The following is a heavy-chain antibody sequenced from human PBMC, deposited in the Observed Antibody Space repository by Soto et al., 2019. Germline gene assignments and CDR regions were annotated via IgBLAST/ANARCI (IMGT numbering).Heavy chain of an antibody. CDR1: GNTFTGYY. CDR2: INPNSGGT. J-gene: IGHJ4*02. D-gene: IGHD2-2*02. CDR3: ARAYLPTEAIDY. V-gene: IGHV1-2*04. Sequence: ASVKVSWKASGNTFTGYYMHWGRQAPGQGLEWMGWINPNSGGTNYAQKFQGWVTMTRDTSISTAYMELSRLRSDDTAVYYCARAYLPTEAIDYWGQGTLVTVSS.